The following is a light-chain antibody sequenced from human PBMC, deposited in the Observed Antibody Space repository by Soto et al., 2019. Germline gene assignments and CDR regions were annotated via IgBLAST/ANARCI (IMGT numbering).Light chain of an antibody. V-gene: IGKV3-20*01. J-gene: IGKJ1*01. Sequence: ELVLTQSPGTMSLSPGDRATLSCRASLIVSSTYLAWYQQNPGQAPNLLIYGSSTRDTGIPDRFSGSGSGTDFTLTISRLEPEDFAVYYFQQYGSSPRTFVQGTKVEIK. CDR1: LIVSSTY. CDR2: GSS. CDR3: QQYGSSPRT.